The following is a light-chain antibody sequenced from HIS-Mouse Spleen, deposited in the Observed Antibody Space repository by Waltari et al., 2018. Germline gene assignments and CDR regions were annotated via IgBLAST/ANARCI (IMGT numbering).Light chain of an antibody. J-gene: IGLJ2*01. V-gene: IGLV3-19*01. CDR2: GKN. CDR1: SFTILY. CDR3: NSRDSSGNHVV. Sequence: SSELAQDPAVSLALGQSVRITCPRDSFTILYSSLYQHNPGQAPVLVIYGKNNRPSGIPERFSGSSSGNTASLTITGAQAEDEADYYCNSRDSSGNHVVFGGGTKLTVL.